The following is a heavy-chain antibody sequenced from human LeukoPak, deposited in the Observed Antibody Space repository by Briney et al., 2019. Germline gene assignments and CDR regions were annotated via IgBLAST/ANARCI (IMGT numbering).Heavy chain of an antibody. J-gene: IGHJ6*02. V-gene: IGHV1-69*04. CDR2: IIPILDIA. Sequence: GASVKVSCKASGGTFSSYAISWVRQAPGQGLEWMGRIIPILDIANYAQKLQGRVTITADKSTSTAYMELSSLRSEDTAVYYCARVTHYYYYGMDVWGQGTTVTVSS. CDR3: ARVTHYYYYGMDV. D-gene: IGHD1-14*01. CDR1: GGTFSSYA.